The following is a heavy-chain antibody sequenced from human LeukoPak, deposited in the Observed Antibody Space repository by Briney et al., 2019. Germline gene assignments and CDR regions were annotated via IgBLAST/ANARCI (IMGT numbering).Heavy chain of an antibody. J-gene: IGHJ4*02. Sequence: PGGSLRLSCAASGITVSSSYMSWVRQAPGKGLEWVSIIYRGGSTYYADSVKGRFTISRDNSKNTLYLQMNSLRAEDTAVYYCAKVVVIAAYSGYYFDSWGQGTLVTVSS. CDR1: GITVSSSY. V-gene: IGHV3-53*01. D-gene: IGHD2-15*01. CDR3: AKVVVIAAYSGYYFDS. CDR2: IYRGGST.